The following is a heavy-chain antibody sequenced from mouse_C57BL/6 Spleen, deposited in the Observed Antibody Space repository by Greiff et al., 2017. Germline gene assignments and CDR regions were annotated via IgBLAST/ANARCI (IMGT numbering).Heavy chain of an antibody. CDR1: GYSFTGYY. CDR3: ARGGPLDWDGYFDV. Sequence: VQLKQSGPELVKPGASVKISCKASGYSFTGYYMNWVKQSPEKSLEWIGEITPSTGGTTYNQKFKAKATLTVDKSSSTAYMQLKSLTAEDSAVYYWARGGPLDWDGYFDVWGTGTTVTVSS. V-gene: IGHV1-42*01. CDR2: ITPSTGGT. D-gene: IGHD4-1*01. J-gene: IGHJ1*03.